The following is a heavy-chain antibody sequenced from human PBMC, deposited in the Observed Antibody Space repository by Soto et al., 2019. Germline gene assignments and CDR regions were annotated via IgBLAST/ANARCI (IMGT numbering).Heavy chain of an antibody. J-gene: IGHJ6*02. V-gene: IGHV1-46*01. CDR3: AKKDRIAGHRQSGMDV. D-gene: IGHD6-13*01. CDR2: INPSGGST. CDR1: GYTLTSYY. Sequence: ASVKVSCKASGYTLTSYYMHWVRQAPGQGLEWMGIINPSGGSTSYAQKFQGRVTMTRDTSTSTVYMELSSLRSEDTAVYYCAKKDRIAGHRQSGMDVWGQGTTVTFS.